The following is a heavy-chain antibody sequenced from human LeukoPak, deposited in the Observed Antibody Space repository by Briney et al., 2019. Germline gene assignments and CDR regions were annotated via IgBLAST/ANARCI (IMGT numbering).Heavy chain of an antibody. CDR2: IHNSGTT. J-gene: IGHJ4*02. CDR1: GGPFSGYF. CDR3: ARRYYYNLGSFPFDF. V-gene: IGHV4-34*01. Sequence: PSEALSLTCAVSGGPFSGYFWSWIRQSSGKGLEWIGEIHNSGTTNYNPSLNSRVTISEDTSKNQFYLNLSSVTAADTAVYYCARRYYYNLGSFPFDFWGQGTLVTVSS. D-gene: IGHD3-10*01.